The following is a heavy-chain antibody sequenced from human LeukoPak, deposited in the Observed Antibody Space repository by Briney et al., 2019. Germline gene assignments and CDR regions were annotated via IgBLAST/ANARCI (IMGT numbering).Heavy chain of an antibody. J-gene: IGHJ6*02. D-gene: IGHD3-16*01. CDR3: VRFGVNYDMDV. CDR2: IHYSGRA. Sequence: SETLSLTCSVSGSSISGYYWTWVRQPPGKGLEWIGQIHYSGRADYNPSLKSRITMSVDTSRNQISLKLSSVTAADTAIYYCVRFGVNYDMDVWGQGTTVTVFS. CDR1: GSSISGYY. V-gene: IGHV4-59*01.